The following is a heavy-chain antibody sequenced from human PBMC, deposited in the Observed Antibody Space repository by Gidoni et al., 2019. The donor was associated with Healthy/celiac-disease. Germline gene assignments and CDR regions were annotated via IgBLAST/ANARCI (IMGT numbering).Heavy chain of an antibody. V-gene: IGHV1-46*01. J-gene: IGHJ4*02. CDR3: ARSSQEGYGDYHFDY. CDR2: INPSGGST. CDR1: GYPFTTYH. D-gene: IGHD4-17*01. Sequence: QVQLVQSGAEVKKPGASVRVSCKASGYPFTTYHMHWVRQAPGQGLEWMGIINPSGGSTSYAQKFQGRVTMTRDTSTSTVYMELSSLRSEDTAVYYCARSSQEGYGDYHFDYWGQGTLVTVSS.